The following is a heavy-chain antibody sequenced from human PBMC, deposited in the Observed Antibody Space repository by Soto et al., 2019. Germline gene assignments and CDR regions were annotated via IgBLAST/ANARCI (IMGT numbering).Heavy chain of an antibody. V-gene: IGHV4-59*11. J-gene: IGHJ2*01. D-gene: IGHD6-25*01. CDR3: ARVSSGSYWYFDL. CDR2: IHYSGST. CDR1: DGYIGCHY. Sequence: SETKCLTCTVSDGYIGCHYGSWIRKTPGKGLEWIGYIHYSGSTLYNPSLRSRVTVSIGTSKKQFSLKLSSMTAADTAVYYCARVSSGSYWYFDLWGRGTLVTVSS.